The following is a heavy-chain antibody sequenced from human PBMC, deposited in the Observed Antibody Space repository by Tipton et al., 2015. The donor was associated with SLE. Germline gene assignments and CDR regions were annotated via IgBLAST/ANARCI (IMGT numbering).Heavy chain of an antibody. J-gene: IGHJ4*02. Sequence: SLRLSCAASGFTFSSYSMNWVRQAPGKGLEWVSSISSSSSTIYYADSVKGRFTISRDNAKNSLYLQMNSLRAEDTAVYYCARDAYDSSSGYFDYWGQGTLVTVSS. V-gene: IGHV3-48*04. CDR1: GFTFSSYS. D-gene: IGHD3-22*01. CDR3: ARDAYDSSSGYFDY. CDR2: ISSSSSTI.